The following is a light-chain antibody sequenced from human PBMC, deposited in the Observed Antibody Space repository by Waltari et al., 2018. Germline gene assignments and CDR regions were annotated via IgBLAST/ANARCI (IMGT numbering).Light chain of an antibody. Sequence: QSALTQPRSVSGSPGQSVTISCTGTSKDVGGYNYVSWYQQHPDKAPKLIIYDTNKRPSGVPDRFLGSKTGNTASLTISWLQAEDEADYYCCSYVGSNTYWVFGGGTKLTVL. V-gene: IGLV2-11*01. J-gene: IGLJ3*02. CDR3: CSYVGSNTYWV. CDR1: SKDVGGYNY. CDR2: DTN.